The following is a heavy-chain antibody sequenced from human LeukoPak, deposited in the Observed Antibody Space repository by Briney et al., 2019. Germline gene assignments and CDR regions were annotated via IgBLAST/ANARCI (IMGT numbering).Heavy chain of an antibody. J-gene: IGHJ4*02. CDR3: ARTGPISLPY. CDR2: INPTGTRT. V-gene: IGHV1-46*01. Sequence: GASVKVSCKASGYTFINNWMHWVRQAPGQGLEWIGLINPTGTRTGYAQKFQGRVTKTRDMSTSTDYMELSSLRSEDTAVYYCARTGPISLPYWGQGTLVTVSS. CDR1: GYTFINNW. D-gene: IGHD1-14*01.